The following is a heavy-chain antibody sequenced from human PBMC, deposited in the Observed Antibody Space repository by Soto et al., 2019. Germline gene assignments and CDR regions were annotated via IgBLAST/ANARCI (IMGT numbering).Heavy chain of an antibody. CDR3: ASDVVTDFRSYEAFDI. J-gene: IGHJ3*02. V-gene: IGHV1-8*01. Sequence: QVQLVQSGAEVKKPGASVKVSCKASGYTFPSYDINWVRQATGQGLEWMGWMNPNSGNTGYAHKFQGSGTMTRNISIRTDHMEPSSLRSEVIAVYYCASDVVTDFRSYEAFDICSQGTMVTVSS. D-gene: IGHD5-12*01. CDR2: MNPNSGNT. CDR1: GYTFPSYD.